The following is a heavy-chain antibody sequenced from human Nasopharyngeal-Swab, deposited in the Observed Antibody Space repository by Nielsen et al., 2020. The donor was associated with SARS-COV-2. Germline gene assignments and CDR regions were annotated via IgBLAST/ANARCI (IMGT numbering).Heavy chain of an antibody. D-gene: IGHD5-24*01. J-gene: IGHJ6*02. CDR1: GFTFSSYE. CDR3: ARDRERWPQNYYGMDV. V-gene: IGHV3-48*03. Sequence: GESLKISCAASGFTFSSYEMNWVRQAPGKGLEWVSYISSSGSTIYYADSVKGRFTISRDNAKNSLYLQMNSLRAEDTAVYYCARDRERWPQNYYGMDVWDQGTTVTVSS. CDR2: ISSSGSTI.